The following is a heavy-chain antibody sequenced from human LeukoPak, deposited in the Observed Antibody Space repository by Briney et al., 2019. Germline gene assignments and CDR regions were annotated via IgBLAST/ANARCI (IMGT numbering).Heavy chain of an antibody. V-gene: IGHV3-11*01. CDR2: IDSSGRAL. CDR1: GFTFSGHY. D-gene: IGHD3-9*01. Sequence: PGGSLRLSCAASGFTFSGHYMSWIRQAPGKGLEWVSYIDSSGRALYYAESVKGRFTISRDNARNSVYLQMNSLTVEDTAVYFCTRDPDKSSKVDYWGQGVVVTVSS. J-gene: IGHJ4*02. CDR3: TRDPDKSSKVDY.